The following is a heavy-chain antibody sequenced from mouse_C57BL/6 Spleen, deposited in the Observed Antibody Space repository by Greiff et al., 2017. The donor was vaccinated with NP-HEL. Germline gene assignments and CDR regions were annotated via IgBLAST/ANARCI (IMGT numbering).Heavy chain of an antibody. CDR3: ARGLYYGSSPYFDY. J-gene: IGHJ2*01. D-gene: IGHD1-1*01. CDR2: IYPRSGNT. V-gene: IGHV1-81*01. CDR1: GYTFTSYG. Sequence: QVQLQQSGAELARPGASVKLSCKASGYTFTSYGISWVKQRTGQGLEWIGEIYPRSGNTYYNEKFKGKATLTANKSSSTAYMELRSLTSEDSAVYFCARGLYYGSSPYFDYWGQGTTLTVSS.